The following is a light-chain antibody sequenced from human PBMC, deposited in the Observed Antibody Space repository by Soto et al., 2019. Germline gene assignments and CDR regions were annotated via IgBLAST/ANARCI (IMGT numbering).Light chain of an antibody. CDR2: SNN. V-gene: IGLV1-44*01. CDR3: AAWDDSLSGYV. J-gene: IGLJ1*01. Sequence: QSVLTQPPSASGTPGQRVTISCSGSSSNIGSNTVNWYQQLPGTAPKLLIYSNNQRPSGVPDRFSGSKSGTSASLAISELQSEDEADYYCAAWDDSLSGYVFGSGTKVTVL. CDR1: SSNIGSNT.